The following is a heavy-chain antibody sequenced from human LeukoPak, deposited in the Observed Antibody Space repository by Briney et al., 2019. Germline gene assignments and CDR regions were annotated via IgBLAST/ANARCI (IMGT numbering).Heavy chain of an antibody. D-gene: IGHD6-13*01. J-gene: IGHJ4*02. CDR3: ARDYRPYSSSWYYDY. V-gene: IGHV4-31*03. CDR1: GGSISSGGYY. Sequence: SQTLSLTCTVSGGSISSGGYYWSWIRQHPGKGLEWIGNVYYSGSTYYNPSLKSRVTISLDTSKNQFSLKLSSVTAADTAVYYCARDYRPYSSSWYYDYWGQGTLVTVSS. CDR2: VYYSGST.